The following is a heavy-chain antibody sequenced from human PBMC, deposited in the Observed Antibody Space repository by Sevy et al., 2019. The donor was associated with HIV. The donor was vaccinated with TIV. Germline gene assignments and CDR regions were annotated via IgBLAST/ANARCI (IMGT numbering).Heavy chain of an antibody. D-gene: IGHD6-19*01. J-gene: IGHJ4*02. CDR3: AKMKIASVAGSGDFDH. Sequence: GGSLRLSCAASGFSFSSYAMNWVRQAPGKGLEWVSTISGSGLSTYYADSVKGRFTISRDNSKKTLHLQMKSLRAEDTAVYYYAKMKIASVAGSGDFDHWGQGTLVTVSS. CDR1: GFSFSSYA. CDR2: ISGSGLST. V-gene: IGHV3-23*01.